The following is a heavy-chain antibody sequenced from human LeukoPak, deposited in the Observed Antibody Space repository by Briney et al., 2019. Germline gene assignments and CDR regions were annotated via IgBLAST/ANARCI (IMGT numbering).Heavy chain of an antibody. D-gene: IGHD3-22*01. Sequence: SETLSLTCTVSGGSINSNFYSWDWIRQPPGKGLEWIGSIYYSGSTYYNPSLKSRVTISVDTSKNQFSLKLSSVTAADTAVYYCARAQWDYYDSSGYYTDYYYYYYMDVWGKGTTVTISS. CDR2: IYYSGST. CDR1: GGSINSNFYS. CDR3: ARAQWDYYDSSGYYTDYYYYYYMDV. J-gene: IGHJ6*03. V-gene: IGHV4-39*07.